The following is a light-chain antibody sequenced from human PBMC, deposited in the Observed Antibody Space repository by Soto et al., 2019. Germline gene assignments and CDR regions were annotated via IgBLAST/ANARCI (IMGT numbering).Light chain of an antibody. Sequence: QSALTEPASVSGSPGQSITISCTGTSRDVGSYNLVSWYQQHPGKAPKVMIYEVSKRPSGVPNRFSGSKSGNTASLTISGLQAEDEADYYCCSYAGSSTYVFGTGTKLTVL. J-gene: IGLJ1*01. CDR1: SRDVGSYNL. CDR3: CSYAGSSTYV. V-gene: IGLV2-23*02. CDR2: EVS.